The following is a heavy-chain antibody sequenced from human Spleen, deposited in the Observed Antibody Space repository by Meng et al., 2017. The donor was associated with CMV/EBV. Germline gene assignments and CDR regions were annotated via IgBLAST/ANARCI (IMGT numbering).Heavy chain of an antibody. CDR1: GFTFSSYA. CDR2: ISYDGGNK. Sequence: GESLKISCAASGFTFSSYAMHWVRQAPGKGLEWVAVISYDGGNKYYADSVKGRFTISRDNSKNTLSLQMNSLRVEDTAVYFCAKDGPWIKQFVPTFFDYWGQGTLVTVSS. J-gene: IGHJ4*02. CDR3: AKDGPWIKQFVPTFFDY. D-gene: IGHD5-18*01. V-gene: IGHV3-30-3*01.